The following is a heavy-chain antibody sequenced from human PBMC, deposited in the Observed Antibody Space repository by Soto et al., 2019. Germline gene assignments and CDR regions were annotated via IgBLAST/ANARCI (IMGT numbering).Heavy chain of an antibody. J-gene: IGHJ4*02. D-gene: IGHD5-18*01. CDR2: ISWNSGSI. Sequence: ESGGGLVQPGRSLRLSCAASGFTFDDYAMHWVRQAPGKGLEWVSGISWNSGSIGYADSVKGRFTISRDNAKNSLYLQMNSLRAEDTALYYCAKSPTLIQLFDYWGQGTLVTVSS. CDR1: GFTFDDYA. V-gene: IGHV3-9*01. CDR3: AKSPTLIQLFDY.